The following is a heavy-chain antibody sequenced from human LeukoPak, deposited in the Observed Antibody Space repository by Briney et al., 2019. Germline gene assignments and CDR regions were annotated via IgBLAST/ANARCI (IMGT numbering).Heavy chain of an antibody. J-gene: IGHJ4*02. CDR2: IYYSGST. D-gene: IGHD6-19*01. Sequence: SETLSLTCTVSGGSISNYYWSWIRQPPGKGLEWIGYIYYSGSTNYNPSLKSRVTISVDTSKNQFSLKLSSVTAADTAVYYCARGGDSSGWYDWSIDYWGQGTLVTVSS. CDR3: ARGGDSSGWYDWSIDY. V-gene: IGHV4-59*01. CDR1: GGSISNYY.